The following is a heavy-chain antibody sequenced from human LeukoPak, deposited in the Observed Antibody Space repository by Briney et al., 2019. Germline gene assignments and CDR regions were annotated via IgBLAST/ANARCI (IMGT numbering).Heavy chain of an antibody. CDR1: GFTFSSYS. J-gene: IGHJ3*02. CDR3: AREDGSGFGAFEI. CDR2: ISSSSSYI. Sequence: PGGSLRLSCAASGFTFSSYSMNWVRQAPGKGLEWVSSISSSSSYIYYADSVKGRFTISRDNAKNSLYLQMNSLRAEDTAVYYCAREDGSGFGAFEIWGQGTMVTVSS. D-gene: IGHD3-22*01. V-gene: IGHV3-21*01.